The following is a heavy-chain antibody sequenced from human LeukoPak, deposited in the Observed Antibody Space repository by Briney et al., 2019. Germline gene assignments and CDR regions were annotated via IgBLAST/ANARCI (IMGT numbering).Heavy chain of an antibody. CDR1: GDSVSSNSAA. J-gene: IGHJ5*02. V-gene: IGHV6-1*01. CDR3: ASRHTSGSPQGFDP. D-gene: IGHD3-10*01. Sequence: SQTLSLTCAISGDSVSSNSAAWNWIRQPPSRGLEWLGRTYYRSKWYNDYAVSVKSRVTINPDTSKNQFSLKLSSVTAADTAVYYCASRHTSGSPQGFDPWGQGTLVTVSS. CDR2: TYYRSKWYN.